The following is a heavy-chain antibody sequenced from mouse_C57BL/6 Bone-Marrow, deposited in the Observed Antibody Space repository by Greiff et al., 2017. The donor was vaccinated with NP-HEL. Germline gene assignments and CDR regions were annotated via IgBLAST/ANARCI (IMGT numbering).Heavy chain of an antibody. CDR3: ARWLLREYFDV. V-gene: IGHV14-2*01. D-gene: IGHD2-3*01. CDR2: IDPEDGET. J-gene: IGHJ1*03. CDR1: GFNIKDYY. Sequence: VQLQQSGAELVKPGASVKLSCTASGFNIKDYYMHWVKQRTEQGLEWIGRIDPEDGETKYVPKFQGKATITADTSSNTAYLQRSSLTSEDTAVYYCARWLLREYFDVWGTGTTVTVSS.